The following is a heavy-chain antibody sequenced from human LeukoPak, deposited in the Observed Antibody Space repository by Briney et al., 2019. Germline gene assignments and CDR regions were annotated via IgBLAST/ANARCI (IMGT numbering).Heavy chain of an antibody. V-gene: IGHV3-21*01. CDR3: AGDRPSYSSGWDY. CDR2: ISSSSSYI. D-gene: IGHD6-19*01. Sequence: GGSLRLSCAASGFTFSSYSMNWVRQAPGKGLEWVSSISSSSSYIYYADSVKGRFTISRDDAKNSLYLQMNSLRAEDTAVYYCAGDRPSYSSGWDYWGQGTLVTVSS. J-gene: IGHJ4*02. CDR1: GFTFSSYS.